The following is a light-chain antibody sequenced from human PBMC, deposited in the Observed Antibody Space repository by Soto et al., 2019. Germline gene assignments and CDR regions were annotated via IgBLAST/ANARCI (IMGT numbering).Light chain of an antibody. Sequence: QPVLTQSPSASASLGASVKLTCTLSSGHSSYAIAWHQQQPEKGPRYLMKLNSDGSHSKGDGIPDRFSGSSSGAERYLTISSLQSEDEADYYCQTWGTGSVMVFGGGTKVTVL. CDR1: SGHSSYA. J-gene: IGLJ2*01. CDR3: QTWGTGSVMV. CDR2: LNSDGSH. V-gene: IGLV4-69*01.